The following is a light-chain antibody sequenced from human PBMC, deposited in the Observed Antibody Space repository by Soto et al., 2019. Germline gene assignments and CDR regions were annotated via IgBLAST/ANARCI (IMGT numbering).Light chain of an antibody. CDR2: AAS. CDR1: QGISNY. Sequence: ENQMSQSPSSLSAYVGDRVTITCRASQGISNYLAWYQQKPGKVPKLLIYAASTLQSGVPSRFSGSGSGTDFTLTISSLQPEDVATYYCQKYNSAPRTFGQGTKVDIK. CDR3: QKYNSAPRT. J-gene: IGKJ1*01. V-gene: IGKV1-27*01.